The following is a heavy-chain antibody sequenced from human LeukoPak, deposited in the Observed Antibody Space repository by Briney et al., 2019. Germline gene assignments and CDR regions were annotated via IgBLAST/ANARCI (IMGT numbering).Heavy chain of an antibody. D-gene: IGHD3-3*01. V-gene: IGHV1-18*01. J-gene: IGHJ5*02. CDR3: ARDHSGGFGVAGKVGFDP. CDR1: GYTFTSYG. CDR2: NSAYNGNT. Sequence: ASVKVSCKASGYTFTSYGISWVRQAPGQGLEWMGWNSAYNGNTNYAQKLQGRVTMTTDTSTSTAYMELRSLRSDDTAVYYCARDHSGGFGVAGKVGFDPWGQGTLVTVSS.